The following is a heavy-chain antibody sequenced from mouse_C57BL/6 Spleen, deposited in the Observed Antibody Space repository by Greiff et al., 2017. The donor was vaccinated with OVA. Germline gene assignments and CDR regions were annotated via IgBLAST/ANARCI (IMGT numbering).Heavy chain of an antibody. CDR2: ISYDGSN. V-gene: IGHV3-6*01. CDR1: GYSITSGYY. D-gene: IGHD1-1*02. CDR3: ARDNGPPFAY. Sequence: ESGPGLVKPSQSLSLTCSVTGYSITSGYYWNWIRQFPGNKLEWMGYISYDGSNNYNPSLKNRISITRDTSKNQFFLKLNSVTTEDTATYYCARDNGPPFAYWGQGTLVTVSA. J-gene: IGHJ3*01.